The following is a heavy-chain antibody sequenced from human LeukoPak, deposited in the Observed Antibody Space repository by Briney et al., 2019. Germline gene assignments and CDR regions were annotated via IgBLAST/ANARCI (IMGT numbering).Heavy chain of an antibody. CDR1: GGSISSYY. Sequence: SETLSLTCTVSGGSISSYYWSWIRQPPGKGLEWIGYIYYSGSTYYNPSLKSRVTISVDTSKNQFSLKLSSVTAADTAVYYCAREVVVPAASDAFDIWGQGTMVTVSS. V-gene: IGHV4-59*12. J-gene: IGHJ3*02. D-gene: IGHD2-2*01. CDR2: IYYSGST. CDR3: AREVVVPAASDAFDI.